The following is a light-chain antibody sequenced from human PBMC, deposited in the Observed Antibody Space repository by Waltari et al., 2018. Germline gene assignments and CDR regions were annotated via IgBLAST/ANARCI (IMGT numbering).Light chain of an antibody. J-gene: IGLJ2*01. V-gene: IGLV3-21*02. CDR1: NIEAKG. Sequence: SYVLTQPHSESVAPGQTARLTRGGDNIEAKGVHWDQQKPGQAPVVVVFDDSDRPSGIPERFSGANSGNTATLTISRVEGGDEADYFCQVWDSSGDLLVIFGGGTKLTVL. CDR2: DDS. CDR3: QVWDSSGDLLVI.